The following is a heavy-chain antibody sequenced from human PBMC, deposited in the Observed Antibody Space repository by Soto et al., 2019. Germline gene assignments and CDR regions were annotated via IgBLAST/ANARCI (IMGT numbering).Heavy chain of an antibody. Sequence: EVQLVESGGGLVQPGRSLRLSCAASEFTFEDYAMHWVRQAPGKGLEWVSGISWNSGTLVYADSVKGRFTISRDNAKNSLILQMNSLRAEDTALYFCAKGRTRPLQLGSFGDNAFDVWGQGTMVTVSS. J-gene: IGHJ3*01. CDR3: AKGRTRPLQLGSFGDNAFDV. CDR2: ISWNSGTL. CDR1: EFTFEDYA. D-gene: IGHD1-1*01. V-gene: IGHV3-9*01.